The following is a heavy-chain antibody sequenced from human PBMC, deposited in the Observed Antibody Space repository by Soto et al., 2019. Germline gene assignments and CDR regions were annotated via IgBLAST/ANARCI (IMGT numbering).Heavy chain of an antibody. CDR3: ARLYCISTSCYLSMDV. Sequence: ASVKVSCKASGYTFTSYGISWVRQAPGQGLEWMGWISAYNGNTNYAQKLQGRVTMTTDTSTSTAYMELRSLRSDDTAVYYCARLYCISTSCYLSMDVWGQGTTVTVSS. CDR2: ISAYNGNT. J-gene: IGHJ6*02. D-gene: IGHD2-2*01. V-gene: IGHV1-18*01. CDR1: GYTFTSYG.